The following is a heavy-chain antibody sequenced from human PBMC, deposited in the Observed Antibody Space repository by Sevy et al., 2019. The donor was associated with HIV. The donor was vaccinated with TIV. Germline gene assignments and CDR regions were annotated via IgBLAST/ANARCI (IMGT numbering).Heavy chain of an antibody. D-gene: IGHD3-22*01. CDR2: ISAYNGNT. CDR3: ARGLKGDYYDSSGYHYGMDV. J-gene: IGHJ6*02. CDR1: GYTFTSYG. V-gene: IGHV1-18*04. Sequence: ASVKVSCKASGYTFTSYGISWVRQAPGQGLEWMGWISAYNGNTNYAQKLQGRVTMTTDTSTSTAYMELRSLRSDDTAGYYCARGLKGDYYDSSGYHYGMDVWGQGTTVTVSS.